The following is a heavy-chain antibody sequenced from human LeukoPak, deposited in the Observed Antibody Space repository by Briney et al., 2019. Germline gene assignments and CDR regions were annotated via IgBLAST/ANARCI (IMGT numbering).Heavy chain of an antibody. CDR3: AKTQRDCSSTSCSRYFGMDV. J-gene: IGHJ6*02. CDR2: ISAYNGNT. V-gene: IGHV1-18*01. Sequence: ASVKVSCKASGYTFTSYGISWVRQAPGQGLEWMGWISAYNGNTNYAQKLQGRVTMTTDTSTSTAYMELRSLRSDDTAVYYCAKTQRDCSSTSCSRYFGMDVWGQGTTVTVSS. D-gene: IGHD2-2*01. CDR1: GYTFTSYG.